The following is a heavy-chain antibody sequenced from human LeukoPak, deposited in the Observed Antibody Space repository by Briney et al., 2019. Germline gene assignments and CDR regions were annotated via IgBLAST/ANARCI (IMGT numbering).Heavy chain of an antibody. Sequence: SETLSLTCIVSGDSISNSNLYWGWIRQPPGKGLEWIGSIYYSGNTYYNASLKSRVSISVDTSKNQFSLRLTSVTAADTAVYYCARQTGSGLFILPGGQGKLVTVSS. CDR2: IYYSGNT. CDR3: ARQTGSGLFILP. CDR1: GDSISNSNLY. V-gene: IGHV4-39*01. D-gene: IGHD3-10*01. J-gene: IGHJ4*02.